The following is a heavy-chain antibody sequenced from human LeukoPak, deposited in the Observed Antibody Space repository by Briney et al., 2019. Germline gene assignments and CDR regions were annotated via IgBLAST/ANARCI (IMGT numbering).Heavy chain of an antibody. CDR1: GITFGDYY. CDR3: AKDAIPPSVYYYDSSGVFDY. V-gene: IGHV3-11*04. D-gene: IGHD3-22*01. J-gene: IGHJ4*02. Sequence: PGGSLRLSCAASGITFGDYYMNWIRQAPGKGLEWVSYISSSGSTIYYADSVKGRFTISRDNSKNTLYLQMNSLRAEDTAVYYCAKDAIPPSVYYYDSSGVFDYWGQGTLVTVSS. CDR2: ISSSGSTI.